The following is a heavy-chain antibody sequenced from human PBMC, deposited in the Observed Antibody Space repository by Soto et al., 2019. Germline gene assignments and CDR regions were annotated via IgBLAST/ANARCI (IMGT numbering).Heavy chain of an antibody. CDR2: IYYSGST. Sequence: SETLSLTCTVSGVSISSSSYYLGWIRQPPGKGLEWIGSIYYSGSTYYNPSLKSRVTISVDTSKNQFSLKLSSVTAADTAVYYCARQDYDILTADYWGQGTLVTVSS. V-gene: IGHV4-39*01. CDR3: ARQDYDILTADY. CDR1: GVSISSSSYY. J-gene: IGHJ4*02. D-gene: IGHD3-9*01.